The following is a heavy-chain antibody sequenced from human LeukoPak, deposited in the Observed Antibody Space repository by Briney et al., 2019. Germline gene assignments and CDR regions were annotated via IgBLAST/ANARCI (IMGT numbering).Heavy chain of an antibody. Sequence: GGSLRLSCAASGFTFSSYTMNWVRQAPGKGLEWVSSISSSSSYIYYADSVKGRFTVSRDNAKNSPYLQMNSLRAEDTAVYYCARARSDYYDSSGYIDYWGQGTLVTVSS. CDR2: ISSSSSYI. J-gene: IGHJ4*02. CDR3: ARARSDYYDSSGYIDY. D-gene: IGHD3-22*01. CDR1: GFTFSSYT. V-gene: IGHV3-21*01.